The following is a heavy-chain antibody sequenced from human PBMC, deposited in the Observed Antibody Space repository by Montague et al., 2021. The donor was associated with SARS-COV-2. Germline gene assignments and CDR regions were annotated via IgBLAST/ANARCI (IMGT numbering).Heavy chain of an antibody. CDR3: ARYYGGSFYGLDV. Sequence: SLRLSCAASGFKFDDSGMTWVRQAPGKGLEWVCDTNWSADKTTYADSVKGRFTTSRDNAKNSLFLQMNSLRAEDTALYYCARYYGGSFYGLDVWGQGTTVIVSS. CDR1: GFKFDDSG. J-gene: IGHJ6*02. V-gene: IGHV3-20*04. D-gene: IGHD3-3*01. CDR2: TNWSADKT.